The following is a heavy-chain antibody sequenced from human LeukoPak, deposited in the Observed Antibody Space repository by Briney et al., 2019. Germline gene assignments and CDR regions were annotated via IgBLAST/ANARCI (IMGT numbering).Heavy chain of an antibody. J-gene: IGHJ4*02. V-gene: IGHV3-48*04. D-gene: IGHD3-9*01. Sequence: GGSLRLSCAASGFTFSSYSMNWVRQAPGKGLEWVSYISSSSSTIYYADSVKGRFTISRDNAKNSLYLQMNSLRAEDTAVYYCAKFGGLYYDILTGFDYWGQGTLVTVSS. CDR2: ISSSSSTI. CDR3: AKFGGLYYDILTGFDY. CDR1: GFTFSSYS.